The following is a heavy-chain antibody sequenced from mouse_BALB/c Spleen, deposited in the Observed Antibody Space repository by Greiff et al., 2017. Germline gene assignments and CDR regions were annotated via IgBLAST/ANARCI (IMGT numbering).Heavy chain of an antibody. J-gene: IGHJ4*01. D-gene: IGHD1-1*02. CDR2: IDPANGNT. V-gene: IGHV14-3*02. CDR1: GFNIKDTY. CDR3: ARGGNYDMDY. Sequence: EVKLVESGAELVKPGASVKLSCTASGFNIKDTYMHWVKQRPEQGLEWIGRIDPANGNTKYDPKFQGKATITADTSSNTAYLQLSSLTSEDTAVYYCARGGNYDMDYWGQGTSVTVSS.